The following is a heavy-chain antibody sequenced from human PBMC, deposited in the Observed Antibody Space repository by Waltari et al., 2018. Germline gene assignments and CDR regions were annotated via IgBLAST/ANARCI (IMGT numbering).Heavy chain of an antibody. D-gene: IGHD2-15*01. CDR3: ASAKGYCSGGSCYFDY. J-gene: IGHJ4*02. CDR2: IYPGDSYT. V-gene: IGHV5-51*01. CDR1: GYSFTSYW. Sequence: EVQLVQSGAEVKKPGESLKISCKGSGYSFTSYWIGWVRQMPGKGLEWMGIIYPGDSYTRYSPSFQGQVTISADKSISTAYLQWSSLNASDTAMYYCASAKGYCSGGSCYFDYWGQGTLVTVSS.